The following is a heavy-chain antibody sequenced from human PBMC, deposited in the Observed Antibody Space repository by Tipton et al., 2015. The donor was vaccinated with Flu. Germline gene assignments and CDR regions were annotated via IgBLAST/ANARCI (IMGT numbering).Heavy chain of an antibody. CDR3: ARDRGYSCFDY. D-gene: IGHD5-12*01. Sequence: GSLRLSCAASGFSFSSYWMSWVRQAPGKGLEWVANMNQDGSEKNYMDAVKGRFSISRDNAKNSVYLQMNSLRAGDTAAYYCARDRGYSCFDYWGLGNLVTVSS. CDR2: MNQDGSEK. J-gene: IGHJ4*02. V-gene: IGHV3-7*01. CDR1: GFSFSSYW.